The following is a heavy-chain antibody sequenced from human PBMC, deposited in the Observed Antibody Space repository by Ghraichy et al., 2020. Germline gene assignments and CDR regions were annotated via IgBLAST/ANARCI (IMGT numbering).Heavy chain of an antibody. J-gene: IGHJ4*02. CDR2: IHHSGVT. V-gene: IGHV4-39*01. CDR3: ASTHRYGIDY. CDR1: VGSITTHYYY. Sequence: SETLSLTCTVSVGSITTHYYYWGWIRQPPGKGLEWIGSIHHSGVTYYNSSLKSRVTISVDTSKTQFSKKLTSVTAADTAVYYCASTHRYGIDYWGQGTLVTVSS. D-gene: IGHD3-16*01.